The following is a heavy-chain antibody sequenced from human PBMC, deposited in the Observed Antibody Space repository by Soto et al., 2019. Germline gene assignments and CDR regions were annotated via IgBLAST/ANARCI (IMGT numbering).Heavy chain of an antibody. D-gene: IGHD5-12*01. CDR1: GFTFSSYE. J-gene: IGHJ4*02. CDR3: VRGETWLQLSYYFDY. V-gene: IGHV3-48*03. Sequence: GGSLRLSCAASGFTFSSYEMNWVRQAPGKGLEWVSYISTSGSTIYYADSVKGRSTISRDNAKNSLYLQMYTPRAEDTAVYYCVRGETWLQLSYYFDYWGQGTLVTVSS. CDR2: ISTSGSTI.